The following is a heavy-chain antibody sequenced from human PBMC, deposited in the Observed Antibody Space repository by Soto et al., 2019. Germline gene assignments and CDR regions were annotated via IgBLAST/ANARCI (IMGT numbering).Heavy chain of an antibody. V-gene: IGHV4-34*01. J-gene: IGHJ6*03. CDR2: INHSGST. Sequence: GPGPGFSSETLSLTCAVYGGSFSGYYWSWIRQPPGKGLEWIGEINHSGSTNYNPSLKSRVTISVDTSKNQFSLKLSSVTAADTAVYYCARHREDYYYYMDVWGKGTTVTVSS. CDR3: ARHREDYYYYMDV. CDR1: GGSFSGYY.